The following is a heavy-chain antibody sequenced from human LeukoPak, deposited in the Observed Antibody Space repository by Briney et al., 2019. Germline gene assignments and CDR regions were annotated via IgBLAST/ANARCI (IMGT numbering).Heavy chain of an antibody. CDR3: ARDSGYQLLPGDPIFDY. CDR2: ISAYNGNT. CDR1: GYTFTSYG. Sequence: ASVKVSCKASGYTFTSYGISWVRQAPGQGLEWMGWISAYNGNTNYAQKLQGRVTMTTDTSTSTAYMEPRSLRSDDTAVYYCARDSGYQLLPGDPIFDYWGQGTLVTVSS. V-gene: IGHV1-18*01. D-gene: IGHD2-2*01. J-gene: IGHJ4*02.